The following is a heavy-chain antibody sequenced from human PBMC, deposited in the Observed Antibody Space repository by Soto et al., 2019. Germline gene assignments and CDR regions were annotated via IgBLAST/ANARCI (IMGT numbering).Heavy chain of an antibody. V-gene: IGHV3-33*01. CDR2: IWYDGSNK. CDR1: GFTFSSYG. Sequence: QVQLVESGGGVVQPGRSLRLSCAASGFTFSSYGMHWVRQAPGKGLEWVAVIWYDGSNKYYADSVKGRFTISRDNSKNPLYLQMNSLRAEDTAVYYCARVPGIAAAGTYGAFDIWGQGTMVTVSS. D-gene: IGHD6-13*01. CDR3: ARVPGIAAAGTYGAFDI. J-gene: IGHJ3*02.